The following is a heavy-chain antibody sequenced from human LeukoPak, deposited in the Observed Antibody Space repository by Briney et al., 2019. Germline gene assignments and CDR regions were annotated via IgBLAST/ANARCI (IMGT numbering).Heavy chain of an antibody. CDR3: AGRATALDY. CDR1: GYSFTSYW. CDR2: IYPGDSDS. D-gene: IGHD6-25*01. Sequence: GESLKISCKGSGYSFTSYWIGWVRQMPGKGLEWMGIIYPGDSDSRYSPSFQGQVTMSADRSINTAYLQWNSLRASDTAIYYCAGRATALDYWGQGTLVTVSS. J-gene: IGHJ4*02. V-gene: IGHV5-51*01.